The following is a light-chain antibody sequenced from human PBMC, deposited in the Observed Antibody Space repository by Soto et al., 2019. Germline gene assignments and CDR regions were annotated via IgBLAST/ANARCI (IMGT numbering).Light chain of an antibody. CDR2: DAS. V-gene: IGKV3-11*01. CDR3: QQYNSYSPT. J-gene: IGKJ1*01. CDR1: QSVSSY. Sequence: EIVLTQSPATLSLSPGERATLSCRASQSVSSYLAWYQQKPGKAPKLLIYDASNRATGIPARFSGSGSGTEFTLTISSLQPDDFATYYCQQYNSYSPTFGQGTKVDIK.